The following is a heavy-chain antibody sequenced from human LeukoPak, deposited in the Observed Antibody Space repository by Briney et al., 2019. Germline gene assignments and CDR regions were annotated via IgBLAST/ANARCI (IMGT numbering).Heavy chain of an antibody. CDR3: AKDNLDSYYGMDV. Sequence: GGSLRLSCPASGFTFDDYTRHWVRQAPGKGVEWVALISWDCGSTYYADSVKGRLTISRDNSKKSLYLQMNSLRTEDTALYYCAKDNLDSYYGMDVWGQGPTVTVSS. CDR1: GFTFDDYT. V-gene: IGHV3-43*01. CDR2: ISWDCGST. J-gene: IGHJ6*01. D-gene: IGHD3-22*01.